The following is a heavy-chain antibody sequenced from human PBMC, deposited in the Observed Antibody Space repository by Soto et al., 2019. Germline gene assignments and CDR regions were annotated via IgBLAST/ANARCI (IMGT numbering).Heavy chain of an antibody. CDR2: IYRTGST. V-gene: IGHV4-4*02. D-gene: IGHD1-7*01. J-gene: IGHJ4*02. Sequence: PSETLSLTCAVSGASFTSNDWWTWVRQPPGRGLEWIGEIYRTGSTNYNPSLKSRVTISVDKSENQFSLKVTSLTAADTAVYYCASRDPGTSVDYWGQGTLVTVSS. CDR3: ASRDPGTSVDY. CDR1: GASFTSNDW.